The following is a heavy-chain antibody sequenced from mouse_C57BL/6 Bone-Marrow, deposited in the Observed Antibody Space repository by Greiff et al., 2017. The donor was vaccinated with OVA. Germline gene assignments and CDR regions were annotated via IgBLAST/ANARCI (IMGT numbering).Heavy chain of an antibody. Sequence: DVKLVESGGGLVQPGGSMKLSCVASGFTFSNYWMNWVRQSPEKGLEWVAQIRLKSDNYATHYAESVKGRFTISRDDSKSSVYLQMNNLRAEDTGIYYCTGDGYYEFAYWGQGTLVTVSA. CDR2: IRLKSDNYAT. J-gene: IGHJ3*01. V-gene: IGHV6-3*01. D-gene: IGHD2-3*01. CDR3: TGDGYYEFAY. CDR1: GFTFSNYW.